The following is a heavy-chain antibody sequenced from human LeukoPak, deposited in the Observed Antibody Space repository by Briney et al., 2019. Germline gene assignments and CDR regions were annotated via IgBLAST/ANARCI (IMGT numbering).Heavy chain of an antibody. D-gene: IGHD3-22*01. V-gene: IGHV4-61*01. Sequence: SETLSLTCPVSGGSVSSGSYYWSWIRQPPGKGLEGIGYIYYSGSTNYNPSLKSRVTISVDTSKNQFSLKLSSVTAADTAVYYCASPRSYYDSSGYYISWGQGTLVTVSS. CDR3: ASPRSYYDSSGYYIS. CDR1: GGSVSSGSYY. CDR2: IYYSGST. J-gene: IGHJ5*02.